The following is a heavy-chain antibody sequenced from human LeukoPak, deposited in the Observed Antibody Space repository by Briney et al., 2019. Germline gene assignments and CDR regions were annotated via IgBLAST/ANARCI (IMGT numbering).Heavy chain of an antibody. V-gene: IGHV4-59*08. J-gene: IGHJ4*02. CDR3: AGHHPRNTVDF. CDR2: ISHSGST. Sequence: SETLSLTCTVSGGSISNYYWSWIRQPPGKGLEWIGYISHSGSTNYSPSLKSRVTISLHTSKNQFSLKLSSVTAADTAVYYCAGHHPRNTVDFWGQGTLVTVSS. CDR1: GGSISNYY. D-gene: IGHD2-8*02.